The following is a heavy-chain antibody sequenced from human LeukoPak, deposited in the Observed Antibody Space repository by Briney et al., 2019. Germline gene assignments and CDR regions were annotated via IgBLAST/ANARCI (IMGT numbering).Heavy chain of an antibody. D-gene: IGHD3-10*01. Sequence: SVKVSCKASGGTFSSYSIYWVRHAPGQGLEWRGDIIPIFDTGNCAHKFQGSVTITADKSPSTAYMELSSLRSEDTAVYYCASSKSRGTMVRGVMAGGMGWFDPWGQGTLVTVSS. CDR2: IIPIFDTG. J-gene: IGHJ5*02. V-gene: IGHV1-69*06. CDR1: GGTFSSYS. CDR3: ASSKSRGTMVRGVMAGGMGWFDP.